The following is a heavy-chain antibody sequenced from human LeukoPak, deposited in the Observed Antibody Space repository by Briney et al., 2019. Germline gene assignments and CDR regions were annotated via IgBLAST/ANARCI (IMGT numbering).Heavy chain of an antibody. CDR3: AELGITMIGGV. J-gene: IGHJ6*04. V-gene: IGHV3-9*01. CDR1: GFIFDEYV. CDR2: ISWNSGSI. Sequence: GGSLRLSCAASGFIFDEYVMHWVRQVPGKGLEWVSGISWNSGSITFADSVKGRFTIYRDNAKNSLYLQMNSLRAEDTAVYYCAELGITMIGGVWGKGTTVTISS. D-gene: IGHD3-10*02.